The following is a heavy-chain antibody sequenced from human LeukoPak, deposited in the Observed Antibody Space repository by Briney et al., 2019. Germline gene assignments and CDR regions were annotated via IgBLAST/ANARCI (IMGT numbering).Heavy chain of an antibody. Sequence: GGSLRLSCAASGFTFSSYEMNWVRQAPGKGLEWVSYISSSGSTIYYADSVKGRFTVSRDNATNSLYLQMNSLRAEDTAVYYCARDPPYSSGWGDYFDYWGQGTLVTVSS. CDR3: ARDPPYSSGWGDYFDY. D-gene: IGHD6-19*01. CDR1: GFTFSSYE. CDR2: ISSSGSTI. V-gene: IGHV3-48*03. J-gene: IGHJ4*02.